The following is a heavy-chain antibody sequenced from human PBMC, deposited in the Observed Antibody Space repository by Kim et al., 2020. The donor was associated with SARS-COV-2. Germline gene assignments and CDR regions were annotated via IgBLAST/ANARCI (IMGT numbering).Heavy chain of an antibody. V-gene: IGHV3-74*01. D-gene: IGHD3-22*01. CDR1: GFTFSSYW. CDR2: INSDGSST. CDR3: ARMSAPYDSSGYFNY. Sequence: GGSLRLSCAASGFTFSSYWMHWVRQAPGKGLVWVSRINSDGSSTSYADSVKGRFTISRDNAKNTLYLQMNSLRAEDTAVHYCARMSAPYDSSGYFNYWGQGTLVTVSS. J-gene: IGHJ4*02.